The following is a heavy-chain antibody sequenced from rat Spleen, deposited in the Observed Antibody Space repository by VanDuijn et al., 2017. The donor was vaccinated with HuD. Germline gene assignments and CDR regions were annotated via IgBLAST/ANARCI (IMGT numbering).Heavy chain of an antibody. CDR2: IWSGGST. CDR1: GFSLTTYH. CDR3: AREGKLGVRGYYFDY. J-gene: IGHJ2*01. D-gene: IGHD5-1*01. Sequence: QVQLKESGPGLVQPSQTLSLTCTVSGFSLTTYHVSWVGQPPGRGLEWMGVIWSGGSTAYNSLLKSRLTISRDTSKSQVFLKMNSLQTEDSATYYCAREGKLGVRGYYFDYWGQGVMVTVSS. V-gene: IGHV2-43*01.